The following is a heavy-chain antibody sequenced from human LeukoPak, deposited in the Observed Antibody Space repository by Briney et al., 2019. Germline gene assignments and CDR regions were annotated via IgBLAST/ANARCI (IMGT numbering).Heavy chain of an antibody. CDR1: GGSISSGGYY. J-gene: IGHJ6*04. Sequence: PSQTLSLTCTVSGGSISSGGYYWSWIRQHPGKGLEWIGYIYYSGSTYYNPSLKSRVTISVDTSKNQFSLKLSSVTAADTAVYYCARDFDAYGGMDVWGKGTTVTVSS. CDR3: ARDFDAYGGMDV. D-gene: IGHD3-16*01. CDR2: IYYSGST. V-gene: IGHV4-31*03.